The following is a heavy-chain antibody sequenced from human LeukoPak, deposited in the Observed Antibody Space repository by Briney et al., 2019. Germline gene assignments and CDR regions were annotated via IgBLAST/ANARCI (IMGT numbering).Heavy chain of an antibody. D-gene: IGHD1-1*01. CDR2: IYYSGST. J-gene: IGHJ6*03. Sequence: PSETLSLTCTVSGDSISSYYWSWIRQPPGKGLEWIGYIYYSGSTNYNPSLKSRVTISVDTSKNQFSLKLSSVTAADTAVYYCARDLEVWNDLNVYYYMDVWGKGTTVTVSS. CDR3: ARDLEVWNDLNVYYYMDV. V-gene: IGHV4-59*01. CDR1: GDSISSYY.